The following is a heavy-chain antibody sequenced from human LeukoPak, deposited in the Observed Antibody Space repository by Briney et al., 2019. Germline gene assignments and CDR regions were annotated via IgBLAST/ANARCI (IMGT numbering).Heavy chain of an antibody. CDR1: GGTFSSYA. CDR2: IILIFGTA. D-gene: IGHD3-3*01. V-gene: IGHV1-69*05. Sequence: SVKVSCKASGGTFSSYAISWVRQAPGQGLEWMGGIILIFGTANYAQKFQGRVTITTDESTSTAYMELSSLRSEDTAVYYCASYDHGDFDYWGQGTLVTASS. J-gene: IGHJ4*02. CDR3: ASYDHGDFDY.